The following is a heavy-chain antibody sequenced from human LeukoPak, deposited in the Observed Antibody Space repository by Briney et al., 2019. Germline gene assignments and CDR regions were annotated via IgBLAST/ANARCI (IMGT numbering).Heavy chain of an antibody. CDR2: IYYSGST. Sequence: SETLSLTCTVSGGSISSYYWSWIRQPPGKGLEWIGYIYYSGSTNYNPSLKSRVTISVDTSKNQFSLKLSSVTAADTAVYYCARGAATATVYWYFDLWGRGTLVTVSS. V-gene: IGHV4-59*12. D-gene: IGHD4-17*01. CDR1: GGSISSYY. CDR3: ARGAATATVYWYFDL. J-gene: IGHJ2*01.